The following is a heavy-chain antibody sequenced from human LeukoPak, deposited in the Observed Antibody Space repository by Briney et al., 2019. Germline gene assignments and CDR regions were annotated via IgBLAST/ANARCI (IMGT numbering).Heavy chain of an antibody. Sequence: PGGSLRLSCAASGFTFSSYGMHWVRQAPGKGLEWVAVIWYDGSNKYYADSVKGRFTISRDNPKNTLYLQMNSLRAEDTAVYYCASPSSGYYGWGQGTLVTVSS. D-gene: IGHD3-22*01. CDR2: IWYDGSNK. V-gene: IGHV3-33*01. CDR1: GFTFSSYG. J-gene: IGHJ4*02. CDR3: ASPSSGYYG.